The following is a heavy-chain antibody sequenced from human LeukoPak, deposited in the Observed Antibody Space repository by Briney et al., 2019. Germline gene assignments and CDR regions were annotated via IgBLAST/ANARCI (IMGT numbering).Heavy chain of an antibody. CDR1: GYSISCGYY. D-gene: IGHD6-13*01. J-gene: IGHJ6*03. CDR3: ARDRVGQQLVGRKYYYYYMDV. CDR2: IFLSGST. Sequence: PSETLSLTCTVSGYSISCGYYWGWIRQPPGKGLGWIGRIFLSGSTYYNPSLKSRVTISVDTSKNQFSLKLSSVTAADTAVYYCARDRVGQQLVGRKYYYYYMDVWGKGTTVTISS. V-gene: IGHV4-38-2*02.